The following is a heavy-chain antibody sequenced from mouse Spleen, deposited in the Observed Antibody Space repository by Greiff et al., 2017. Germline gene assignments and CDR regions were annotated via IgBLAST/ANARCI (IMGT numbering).Heavy chain of an antibody. D-gene: IGHD1-2*01. CDR3: TREEDTTATFAY. CDR2: IYPGSGST. J-gene: IGHJ3*01. CDR1: GYTFTSYW. Sequence: LQQPGSELVRPGASVKLSCKASGYTFTSYWMHWVKQRPGQGLEWIGNIYPGSGSTNYDEKFKSKATLTVDTSSSTAYMQLSSLTSEDSAVYYCTREEDTTATFAYWGQGTLATVSA. V-gene: IGHV1S22*01.